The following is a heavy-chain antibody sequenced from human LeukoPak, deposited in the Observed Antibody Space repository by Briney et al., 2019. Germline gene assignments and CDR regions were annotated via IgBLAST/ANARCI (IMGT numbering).Heavy chain of an antibody. CDR3: ARLPPQYVFFDF. J-gene: IGHJ4*02. V-gene: IGHV4-34*01. CDR2: INHSGRT. D-gene: IGHD4-11*01. CDR1: GGSFSAYY. Sequence: SETLSLTCAVYGGSFSAYYWGWLRQPPGQGLEWIGEINHSGRTNYNPPLKSRVTISVDMSKNQFSLRLSSVTAADTAVYYCARLPPQYVFFDFWGQGTLVTVSS.